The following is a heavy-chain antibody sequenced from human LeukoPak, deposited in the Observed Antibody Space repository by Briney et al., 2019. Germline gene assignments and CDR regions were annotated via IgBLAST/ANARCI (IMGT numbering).Heavy chain of an antibody. V-gene: IGHV1-2*02. D-gene: IGHD4-11*01. CDR2: INPNSGGT. CDR3: ARVDDYSNYFYAFDI. CDR1: GYTLTGYY. J-gene: IGHJ3*02. Sequence: ASVKVSCKASGYTLTGYYMHWVRQAPGQGLEWMGWINPNSGGTNYAQKFQGRVTMTRDTSISTAYMELSRLRSDDTAVYSCARVDDYSNYFYAFDICGQETMVTVSS.